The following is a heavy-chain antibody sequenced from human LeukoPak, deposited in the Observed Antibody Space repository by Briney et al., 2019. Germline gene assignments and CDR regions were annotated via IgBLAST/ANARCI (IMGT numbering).Heavy chain of an antibody. V-gene: IGHV4-4*07. CDR1: GGSISSYY. D-gene: IGHD3-10*01. J-gene: IGHJ6*03. CDR2: IYTSGST. CDR3: ARDGEYYYGSGYYYMDV. Sequence: PSETLSLXCTVSGGSISSYYCSWIRQPAGKGLEWIGRIYTSGSTNYNPSLKSRVTMSVDTSKNQFSLKLSSVTAADTAVYYCARDGEYYYGSGYYYMDVWGKGTTVTVSS.